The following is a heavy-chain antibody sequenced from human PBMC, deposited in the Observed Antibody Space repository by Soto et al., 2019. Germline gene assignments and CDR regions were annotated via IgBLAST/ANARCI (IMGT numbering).Heavy chain of an antibody. CDR3: ARRLDNTLDF. Sequence: LKISCKGSGYNFATYWIGWVRQMPGKGLEWMGIIYPHDSDTRYSPSFQGQVTISADKSISTAYLQWSSLKASDTAIYYCARRLDNTLDFWGQGTLVTVSS. V-gene: IGHV5-51*01. D-gene: IGHD1-20*01. J-gene: IGHJ4*02. CDR1: GYNFATYW. CDR2: IYPHDSDT.